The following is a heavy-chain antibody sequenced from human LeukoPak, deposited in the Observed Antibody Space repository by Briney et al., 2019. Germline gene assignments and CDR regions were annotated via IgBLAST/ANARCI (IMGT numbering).Heavy chain of an antibody. CDR2: ISSNGGRT. CDR1: GFXFSNYA. V-gene: IGHV3-64*05. J-gene: IGHJ4*02. Sequence: GGSLRLSCSVSGFXFSNYAIHWVRQAPGKGQEYVSGISSNGGRTYYADSVKGRFTISRDNSKNTMYVQMSTLRVEDTAVYYCVKDPHSSGRYYFDYWGQGTLVTVSS. CDR3: VKDPHSSGRYYFDY. D-gene: IGHD6-19*01.